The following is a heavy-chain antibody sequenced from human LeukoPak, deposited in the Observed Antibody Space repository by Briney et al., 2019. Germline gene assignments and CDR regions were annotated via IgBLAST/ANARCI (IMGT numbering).Heavy chain of an antibody. CDR2: IYYIGST. CDR3: ARGIVVVAQLGFYFYYMDV. CDR1: GDSIRSSPYY. D-gene: IGHD2-15*01. V-gene: IGHV4-39*07. J-gene: IGHJ6*03. Sequence: SETLSLTCTVSGDSIRSSPYYWGWVRQPPGTGLEWIGSIYYIGSTHYNPSLKRRVTISVDTSKNQFSLKLSSVTAADTAVYYCARGIVVVAQLGFYFYYMDVWGKGTTVTISS.